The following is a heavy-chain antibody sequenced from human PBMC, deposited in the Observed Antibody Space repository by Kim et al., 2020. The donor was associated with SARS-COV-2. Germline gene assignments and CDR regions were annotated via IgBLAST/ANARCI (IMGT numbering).Heavy chain of an antibody. Sequence: AAAVKGRFTVSSDDARNSLDLQMNSLKTEDTAVYFCARALSRMGHWSFNLWGRGTLVTVSS. CDR3: ARALSRMGHWSFNL. D-gene: IGHD2-2*01. V-gene: IGHV3-72*01. J-gene: IGHJ2*01.